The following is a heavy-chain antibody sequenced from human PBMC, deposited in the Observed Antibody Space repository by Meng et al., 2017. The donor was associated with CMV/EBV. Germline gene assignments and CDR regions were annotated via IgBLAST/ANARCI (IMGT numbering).Heavy chain of an antibody. CDR2: IDWDDDK. D-gene: IGHD3-22*01. V-gene: IGHV2-70D*14. CDR1: GFSLSTSGMR. Sequence: SGPTLVSHTQTLTLTCTFSGFSLSTSGMRVSWIRQLPGKALEWLARIDWDDDKFYSTSLKTRLTISKDTSKNQVVLTMTNMDPVDTATYYGARIADSSGYFDYWGQGTLVTVSS. CDR3: ARIADSSGYFDY. J-gene: IGHJ4*02.